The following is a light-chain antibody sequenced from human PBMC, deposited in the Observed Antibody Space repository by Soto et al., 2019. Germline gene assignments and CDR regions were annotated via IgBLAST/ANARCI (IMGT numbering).Light chain of an antibody. J-gene: IGKJ1*01. V-gene: IGKV3-20*01. CDR3: QQSYSTPLT. Sequence: EIVLTQSPGTLSLSPGERATLSCRASQSVSSSYLAWYQQKPGQAPRLLIYGASSRATGIPDRFSGSGSGTDFTLTISRLEPEDFATYYCQQSYSTPLTFGQGTKVESK. CDR1: QSVSSSY. CDR2: GAS.